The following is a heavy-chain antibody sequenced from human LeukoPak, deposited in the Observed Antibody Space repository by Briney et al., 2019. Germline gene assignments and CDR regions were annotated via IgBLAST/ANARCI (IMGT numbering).Heavy chain of an antibody. CDR1: EFSVGSNY. Sequence: GGSLRLSCAASEFSVGSNYMTWVRQAPGKGLEWVSLIYSGGSTYYADSVKGRFTISRDNSKNTLYLQMNSLRAEDTAVYYCAKFSHAYYFDYWGQGTLVTASS. CDR2: IYSGGST. V-gene: IGHV3-66*01. D-gene: IGHD3-3*01. CDR3: AKFSHAYYFDY. J-gene: IGHJ4*02.